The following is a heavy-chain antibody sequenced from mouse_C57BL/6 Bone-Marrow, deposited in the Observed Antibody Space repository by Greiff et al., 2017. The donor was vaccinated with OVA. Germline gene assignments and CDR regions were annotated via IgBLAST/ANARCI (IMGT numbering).Heavy chain of an antibody. V-gene: IGHV1-9*01. CDR3: ARRSNYVTAWFAY. J-gene: IGHJ3*01. CDR1: GYTFTGYW. CDR2: ILPGSGST. D-gene: IGHD2-5*01. Sequence: VKVVESGAELLKPGASVKLSCKATGYTFTGYWIEWVKQRPGHGLEWIGEILPGSGSTNYNEKFKGKATFTADTSSNTAYMQLSSLTTEDSAIYYCARRSNYVTAWFAYWGQGTLVTVSA.